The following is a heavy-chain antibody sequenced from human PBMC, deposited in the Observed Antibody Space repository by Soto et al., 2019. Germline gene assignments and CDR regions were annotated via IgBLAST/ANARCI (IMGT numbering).Heavy chain of an antibody. CDR2: IIPILDTA. D-gene: IGHD5-12*01. V-gene: IGHV1-69*08. CDR3: ARDSPIGRVFSGYHAIDI. CDR1: GGTFSTST. Sequence: QVQLVQSGAEVKEPGSSVKVSCKASGGTFSTSTFTWVRQAPGQGLEWMGRIIPILDTADYAQKFQGNVTISAHKSTSTVFMELSSLRSEDTGMYYCARDSPIGRVFSGYHAIDIWGQGTLVTVSP. J-gene: IGHJ4*02.